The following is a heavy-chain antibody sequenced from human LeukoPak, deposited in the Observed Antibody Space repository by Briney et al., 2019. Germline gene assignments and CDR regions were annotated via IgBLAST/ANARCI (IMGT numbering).Heavy chain of an antibody. Sequence: ASVKVSCKASGYTFTAYSMRWVRQAPGQGLEWMGWINPSNGDTNYAEKFQGRLSMTTDTSISTAYMELSSLRSDDTAIYFCTKVMVTPKTNWFDPWGQGTLVTVSS. V-gene: IGHV1-2*02. D-gene: IGHD2-21*02. J-gene: IGHJ5*02. CDR2: INPSNGDT. CDR1: GYTFTAYS. CDR3: TKVMVTPKTNWFDP.